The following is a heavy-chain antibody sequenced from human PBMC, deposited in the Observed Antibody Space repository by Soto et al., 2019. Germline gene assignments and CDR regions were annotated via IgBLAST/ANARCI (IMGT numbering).Heavy chain of an antibody. CDR3: AREVRYFSSTSCYSYVMYF. V-gene: IGHV3-11*06. D-gene: IGHD2-2*01. Sequence: GRNLRISCAASGFTFSDYYMSWIRQAPGKGLEWVSYISSSSSYTNYADSVKGRFTISRDNAKNSPYLQMNSLRAEDTAVYYCAREVRYFSSTSCYSYVMYFCGQGSTVSGSS. J-gene: IGHJ6*02. CDR2: ISSSSSYT. CDR1: GFTFSDYY.